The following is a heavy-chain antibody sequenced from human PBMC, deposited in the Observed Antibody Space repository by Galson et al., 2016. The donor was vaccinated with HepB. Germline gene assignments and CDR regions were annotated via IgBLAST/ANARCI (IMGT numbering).Heavy chain of an antibody. J-gene: IGHJ4*02. CDR1: GFTFSSYE. Sequence: SLRLSCAASGFTFSSYEMNWVRQAPGKGLEWVSYLSSSRSTIYDADSVKGRFTISRDNAKNSLYPQMNSLRAEDTAVYYCASYPGYFPGNWGQGTLVTVSS. CDR2: LSSSRSTI. CDR3: ASYPGYFPGN. D-gene: IGHD3-9*01. V-gene: IGHV3-48*03.